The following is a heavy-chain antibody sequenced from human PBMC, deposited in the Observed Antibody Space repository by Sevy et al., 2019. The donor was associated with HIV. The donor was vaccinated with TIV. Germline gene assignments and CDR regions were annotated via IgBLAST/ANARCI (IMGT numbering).Heavy chain of an antibody. V-gene: IGHV3-7*01. CDR2: MKEDGSER. CDR1: EFSFKSYW. D-gene: IGHD5-18*01. J-gene: IGHJ4*02. Sequence: GGSLRLSCVASEFSFKSYWMSWVRQAPGKGLEWVATMKEDGSERNYVDSVKGRFTISRDNAKNSLYLQMNSLRAEDTAVYYCVREGVGGYSYSLDCWGQGTLVTVSS. CDR3: VREGVGGYSYSLDC.